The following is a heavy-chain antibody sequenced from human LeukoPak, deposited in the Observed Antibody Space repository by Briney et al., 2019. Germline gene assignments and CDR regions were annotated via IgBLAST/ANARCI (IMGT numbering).Heavy chain of an antibody. CDR3: ARERQEYSSSDN. D-gene: IGHD6-6*01. Sequence: GGSLRLSCAASGFTFSSYAMSWVRQAPGKGLEWVSAISGSGGSTYYADSVKGRFTISRDNAKNSLYLQMNSLRAEDTAVYYCARERQEYSSSDNWGQGTLVTVSS. V-gene: IGHV3-23*01. J-gene: IGHJ4*02. CDR1: GFTFSSYA. CDR2: ISGSGGST.